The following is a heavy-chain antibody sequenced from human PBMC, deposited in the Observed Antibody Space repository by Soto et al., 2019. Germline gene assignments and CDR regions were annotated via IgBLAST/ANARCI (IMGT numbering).Heavy chain of an antibody. CDR2: ISRDGRTT. CDR3: TGEVASGY. D-gene: IGHD2-8*02. Sequence: ESGGGVVQPGRSLRLSCAVSGFTVSSYGMHWVRQAPGTGLEWVAVISRDGRTTFYADSVKGRFTISKDNSRNTLFLEMNSLRDDDMAVYYCTGEVASGYWGQGTLVTVSS. CDR1: GFTVSSYG. J-gene: IGHJ4*02. V-gene: IGHV3-30*03.